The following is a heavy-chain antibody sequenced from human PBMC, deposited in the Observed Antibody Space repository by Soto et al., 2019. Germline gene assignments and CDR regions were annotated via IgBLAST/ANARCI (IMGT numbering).Heavy chain of an antibody. V-gene: IGHV1-3*01. CDR1: GYSFSSYA. CDR3: ARVNYYGSVSYQDFFYFYALDV. J-gene: IGHJ6*02. Sequence: GASVKVSCKASGYSFSSYAIHWVRQAPGQGLEWMGWIHAGNGNTKYSQNFQGRVTISRDTSATTAYMELNSLRSEDTAVYYCARVNYYGSVSYQDFFYFYALDVWGQGTTVTVSS. CDR2: IHAGNGNT. D-gene: IGHD3-10*01.